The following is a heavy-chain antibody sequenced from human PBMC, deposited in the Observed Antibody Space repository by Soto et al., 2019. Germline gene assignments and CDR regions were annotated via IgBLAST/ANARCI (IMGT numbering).Heavy chain of an antibody. V-gene: IGHV1-3*01. D-gene: IGHD2-2*01. CDR2: INAGNGNT. J-gene: IGHJ5*02. Sequence: ASVKVSCKASGYTFTSYAMHWVRQAPGQRLEWMAWINAGNGNTKYSQKFQGRVTITRDTSASTAYMELNSLRAEDTALYYCARALVPAPKGDNWFDPWGQGTLVTVSS. CDR1: GYTFTSYA. CDR3: ARALVPAPKGDNWFDP.